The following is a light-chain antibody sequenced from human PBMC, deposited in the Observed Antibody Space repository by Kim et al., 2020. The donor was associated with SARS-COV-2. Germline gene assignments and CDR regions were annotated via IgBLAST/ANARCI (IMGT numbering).Light chain of an antibody. CDR2: RDS. CDR3: QVWDSSTAV. CDR1: NIGSKN. V-gene: IGLV3-9*01. J-gene: IGLJ1*01. Sequence: SVALGQTARFTWWGNNIGSKNVHWYQQKPGQAPVLVIYRDSNRPSGIPERFSGSNSGNTATLTISRAQAGDEADYYCQVWDSSTAVFGTGTKVTVL.